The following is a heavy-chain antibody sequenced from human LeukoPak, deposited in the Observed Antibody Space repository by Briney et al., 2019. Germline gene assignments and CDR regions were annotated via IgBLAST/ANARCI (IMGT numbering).Heavy chain of an antibody. V-gene: IGHV3-23*01. Sequence: GGSLRLSCAASGFALSSYVMSWVRQAPGKGLEWVSTITVGGGTYYADSVKGRFTISRDNSKNTLFLQMNTLGAEDTALFYCAKSPAAPYYFDYWGRGTLVTVSS. CDR3: AKSPAAPYYFDY. CDR1: GFALSSYV. J-gene: IGHJ4*02. CDR2: ITVGGGT. D-gene: IGHD6-13*01.